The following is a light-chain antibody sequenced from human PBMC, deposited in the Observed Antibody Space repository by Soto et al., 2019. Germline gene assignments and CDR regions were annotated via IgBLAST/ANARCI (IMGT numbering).Light chain of an antibody. CDR2: VAS. Sequence: EIVLTQSPGTLSLSPGERATLSCRASQSVSSTSLAWYQQKVGKAPRLLIYVASSRATGIPDRFSGSGSVTDFTLTISRLEPEDFAGYYCQQYCSSPMYTFGQGTNLEIK. V-gene: IGKV3-20*01. J-gene: IGKJ2*01. CDR3: QQYCSSPMYT. CDR1: QSVSSTS.